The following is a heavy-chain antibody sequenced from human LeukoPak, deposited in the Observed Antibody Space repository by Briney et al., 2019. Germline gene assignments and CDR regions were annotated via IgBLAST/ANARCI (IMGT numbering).Heavy chain of an antibody. J-gene: IGHJ4*02. D-gene: IGHD4-17*01. Sequence: GGSLRLSCAASGFTFSSYWMSWVRQAPGKGLEWVANIKQDGSEKYYVDSVKGRFTISRDNAKSSLYLQMNSLRAEDTAVYYCARLYDYGDYVFFDWGQGTLVTVSS. V-gene: IGHV3-7*02. CDR3: ARLYDYGDYVFFD. CDR1: GFTFSSYW. CDR2: IKQDGSEK.